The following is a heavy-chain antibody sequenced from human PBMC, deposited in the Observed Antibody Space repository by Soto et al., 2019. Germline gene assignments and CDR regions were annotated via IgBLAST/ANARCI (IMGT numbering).Heavy chain of an antibody. D-gene: IGHD6-13*01. CDR1: GGSISSSNW. CDR3: ARIRRPSSWYMHWFDP. J-gene: IGHJ5*02. V-gene: IGHV4-4*02. CDR2: IYHSGST. Sequence: QVQLQESGPGLVKPSGTLSLTCAVSGGSISSSNWWMWVRQPPGKGLEWMGEIYHSGSTNYNPSLKSRVTISVDKSKNPFSLKLSSVTAADTAVYYCARIRRPSSWYMHWFDPWGQGTLVTVSS.